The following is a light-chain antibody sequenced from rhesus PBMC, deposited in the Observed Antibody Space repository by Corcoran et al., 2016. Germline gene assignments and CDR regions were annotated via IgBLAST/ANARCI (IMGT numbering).Light chain of an antibody. CDR3: QQHNSYPLT. CDR2: DAS. J-gene: IGKJ4*01. V-gene: IGKV1-25*01. CDR1: KGISKY. Sequence: DIQMTQSPSSLSASVGDTVTITCQASKGISKYLAWYQQKPGKAPKTLIYDASTLQSGVPSRFFGSGSWTEFTLTISRLQPEDFATYYCQQHNSYPLTFGGGTKVELK.